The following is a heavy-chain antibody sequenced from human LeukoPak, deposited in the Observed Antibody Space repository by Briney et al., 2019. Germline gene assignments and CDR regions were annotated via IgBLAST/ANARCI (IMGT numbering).Heavy chain of an antibody. CDR2: IIPIFGTA. Sequence: SVKVSCKASGGTFSSYAISWVRQAPGQGLEWMGRIIPIFGTANYAQKFQGRVTITTDESTSTAYMELSSLRSEDTAVYYCAKTKGGYFDYWGQGTLVTVSS. V-gene: IGHV1-69*05. CDR1: GGTFSSYA. J-gene: IGHJ4*02. CDR3: AKTKGGYFDY. D-gene: IGHD1-14*01.